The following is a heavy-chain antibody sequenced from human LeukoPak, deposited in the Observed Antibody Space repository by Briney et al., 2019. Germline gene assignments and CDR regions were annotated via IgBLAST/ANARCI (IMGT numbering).Heavy chain of an antibody. CDR3: ARDDSSSDYYGMDV. CDR1: GFTSSSYG. V-gene: IGHV3-21*01. Sequence: GGSLRLSCAASGFTSSSYGMHWVRQAPGKRLEWVSSISSSSSYIYYADSVKGRFTISRDNAKNSLYLQMNSLRAEDTAVYYCARDDSSSDYYGMDVWGQGTAVTVSS. D-gene: IGHD6-6*01. J-gene: IGHJ6*02. CDR2: ISSSSSYI.